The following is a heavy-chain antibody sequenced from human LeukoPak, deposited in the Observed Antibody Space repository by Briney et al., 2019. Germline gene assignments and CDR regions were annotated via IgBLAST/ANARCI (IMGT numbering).Heavy chain of an antibody. D-gene: IGHD3-10*01. CDR2: ISSNGGST. CDR3: AKDLGLRAYHYYGMDV. J-gene: IGHJ6*02. V-gene: IGHV3-64*04. Sequence: GGSLRLSCSASGFTFSTYAMYWVRQAPRKGLEYVSAISSNGGSTYYADSVKGRFTISRDNSKNTLYLQMNSLRAEDTAVYYCAKDLGLRAYHYYGMDVWGQGTTVTVSS. CDR1: GFTFSTYA.